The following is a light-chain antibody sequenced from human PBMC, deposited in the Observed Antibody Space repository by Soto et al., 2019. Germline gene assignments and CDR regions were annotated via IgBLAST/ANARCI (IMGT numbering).Light chain of an antibody. CDR1: QDITNY. V-gene: IGKV1-33*01. CDR2: DAS. CDR3: QQYVNLPLT. J-gene: IGKJ3*01. Sequence: DIQMTQSPSSLSASVGDRVTITCQASQDITNYLNWFQQKPGKAPKLLIYDASNLETGVPSRFSGSGSGTDFTFTISNLQPEDIATYYCQQYVNLPLTFGPGTKVDIK.